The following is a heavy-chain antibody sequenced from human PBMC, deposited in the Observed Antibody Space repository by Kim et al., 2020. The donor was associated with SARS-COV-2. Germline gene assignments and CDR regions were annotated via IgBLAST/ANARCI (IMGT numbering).Heavy chain of an antibody. D-gene: IGHD3-10*01. CDR1: GFTFSSYA. Sequence: GGSLRLSCAASGFTFSSYAMHWVRQAPGKGLEWVAVISYDGSNKYYADSVKGRFTISRDNSKNTLYLQMNSLRAEDTAVYYCARDVRVTMVRGALYGMDVWGQGTTVTVSS. J-gene: IGHJ6*02. V-gene: IGHV3-30*04. CDR2: ISYDGSNK. CDR3: ARDVRVTMVRGALYGMDV.